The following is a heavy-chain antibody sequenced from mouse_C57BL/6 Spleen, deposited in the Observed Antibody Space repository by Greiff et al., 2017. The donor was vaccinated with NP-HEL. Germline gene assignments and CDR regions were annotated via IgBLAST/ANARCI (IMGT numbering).Heavy chain of an antibody. D-gene: IGHD1-1*01. CDR3: ASNYGSSYVWFAY. J-gene: IGHJ3*01. V-gene: IGHV1-55*01. CDR2: IYPGSGST. CDR1: GYTFTSYW. Sequence: QVQLQQPGAELVKPGASVKMSCKASGYTFTSYWITWVKQRPGQGLAWIGDIYPGSGSTTYNEKFKSKATLTVYTSSSTAYMQLSSLTSVDSAVYYCASNYGSSYVWFAYWGQGTLVTVSA.